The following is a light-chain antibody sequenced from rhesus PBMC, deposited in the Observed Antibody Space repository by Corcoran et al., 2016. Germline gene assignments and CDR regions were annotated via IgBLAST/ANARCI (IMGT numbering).Light chain of an antibody. Sequence: EIVMTQSPATLSLSPGERATLSCRASQSVSSSLAWYQQKPGQAPRPLIYGASSRAPGIPERFSGSGSGTDFTLTISSLEPEDFAVYYCQQYSNWPYSFGQGTKVEIK. CDR2: GAS. V-gene: IGKV3-42*03. CDR1: QSVSSS. CDR3: QQYSNWPYS. J-gene: IGKJ2*01.